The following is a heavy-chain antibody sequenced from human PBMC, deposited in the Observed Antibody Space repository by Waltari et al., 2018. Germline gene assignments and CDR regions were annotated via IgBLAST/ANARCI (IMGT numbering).Heavy chain of an antibody. D-gene: IGHD3-22*01. V-gene: IGHV3-11*04. J-gene: IGHJ4*02. CDR1: GFTFSDYY. Sequence: QVQLVESGGGLVKPGGSLRLSCAASGFTFSDYYMSWIRQAPGKGVVLGSYISSSSSTIYYADSVKGRFTIARDNAKNSLYLQMNSLRAEDTAVYYCATDSSGYYRLDYWGQGTLVTVSS. CDR2: ISSSSSTI. CDR3: ATDSSGYYRLDY.